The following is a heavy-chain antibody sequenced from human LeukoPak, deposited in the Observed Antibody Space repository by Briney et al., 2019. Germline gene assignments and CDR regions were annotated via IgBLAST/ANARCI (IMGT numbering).Heavy chain of an antibody. V-gene: IGHV3-30*18. CDR2: ISYDGSKN. D-gene: IGHD4-4*01. CDR1: GFTFSNYG. CDR3: AKDARPGNSDVDY. Sequence: GGSLRLSCAASGFTFSNYGMHWVRQAPGKGLEWVAVISYDGSKNFYVDSVKGRFTISRDNSKNTLYLQMNSLRAEDTAVYYCAKDARPGNSDVDYWGQGTLVTVSS. J-gene: IGHJ4*02.